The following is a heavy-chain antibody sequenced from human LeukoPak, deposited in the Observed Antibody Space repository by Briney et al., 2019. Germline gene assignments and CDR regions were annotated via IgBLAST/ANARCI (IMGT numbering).Heavy chain of an antibody. CDR2: IYYSGST. D-gene: IGHD2-15*01. Sequence: SETLSLTCTVSGGSISSGSYYWSWIRQPPGKGLEWIGYIYYSGSTNYNPSLKSRVTISVDTSKNQFSLKLSSVTAADTAVYYCARGYCSGGSCYSRVFDYWGQGTLVTVSS. CDR3: ARGYCSGGSCYSRVFDY. V-gene: IGHV4-61*01. CDR1: GGSISSGSYY. J-gene: IGHJ4*02.